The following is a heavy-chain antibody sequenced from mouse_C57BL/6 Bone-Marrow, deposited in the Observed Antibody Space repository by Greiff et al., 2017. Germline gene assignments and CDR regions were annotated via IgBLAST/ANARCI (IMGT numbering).Heavy chain of an antibody. CDR2: IYPGDGDT. Sequence: QVQLQQSGAELVKPGASVKISCKASGYAFSSYWMNWVKQRPGKGLEWIGQIYPGDGDTNYNGKFKGKDTLTADKSSSTAYMPLSRLTSDDSAVYLCARRSMDYWCQGTSVTVSS. V-gene: IGHV1-80*01. CDR1: GYAFSSYW. CDR3: ARRSMDY. J-gene: IGHJ4*01.